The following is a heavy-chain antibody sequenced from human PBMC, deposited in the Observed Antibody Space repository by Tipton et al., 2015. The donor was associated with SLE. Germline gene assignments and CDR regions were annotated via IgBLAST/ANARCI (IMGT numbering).Heavy chain of an antibody. CDR1: GFTFSSYA. CDR2: ISGSGGRT. J-gene: IGHJ4*02. CDR3: AGSRFLKWLCYIDY. D-gene: IGHD3-3*01. Sequence: SLRLSCAASGFTFSSYAMSWVRQAPGKGLEWVSAISGSGGRTYYADSVKGRFTISRDNSHNTLYLQMNSLRAEDTAVYFCAGSRFLKWLCYIDYWGQGTQVTVSS. V-gene: IGHV3-23*01.